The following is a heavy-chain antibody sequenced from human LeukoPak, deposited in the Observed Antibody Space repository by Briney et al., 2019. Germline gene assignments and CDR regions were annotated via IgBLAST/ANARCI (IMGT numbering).Heavy chain of an antibody. J-gene: IGHJ6*03. CDR2: INHSGST. V-gene: IGHV4-39*07. Sequence: SETLSLTCSVSGGSISLSYYYWGWIRQPPGKGLEWIGEINHSGSTNYNPSLKSRVTISVDTSKNQFSLKLSSVTAADTAVYYCARLICGGSSWSRYYYHYMDVWGKGTTVTISS. CDR1: GGSISLSYYY. CDR3: ARLICGGSSWSRYYYHYMDV. D-gene: IGHD6-13*01.